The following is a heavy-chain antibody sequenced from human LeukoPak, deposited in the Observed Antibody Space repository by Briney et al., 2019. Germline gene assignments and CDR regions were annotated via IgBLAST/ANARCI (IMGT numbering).Heavy chain of an antibody. CDR2: IWYDGSNK. V-gene: IGHV3-33*01. D-gene: IGHD2-21*02. Sequence: PGGSLRLSCAASGFTFSSYGMHWVRQAPGKGLEWVAVIWYDGSNKYYADSVKGRFTISRDNSKNTLYLQMNSLRAEDTAVYYCAREEGTIVVVTAFDYWGQGTLVTVSS. J-gene: IGHJ4*02. CDR3: AREEGTIVVVTAFDY. CDR1: GFTFSSYG.